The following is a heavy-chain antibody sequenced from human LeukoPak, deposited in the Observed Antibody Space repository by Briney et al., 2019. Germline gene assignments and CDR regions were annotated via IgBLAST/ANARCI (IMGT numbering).Heavy chain of an antibody. CDR2: SSSSGTTI. CDR3: ARRRDFIDY. Sequence: GGSLRLSCAASGFTLSDYYMSWIRQAPGKGLEWVSYSSSSGTTIYYADSVKGRFAISRDNAKNSLYLQMNSLRPEETPVYYCARRRDFIDYWGRGTLVTVSS. V-gene: IGHV3-11*01. J-gene: IGHJ4*02. CDR1: GFTLSDYY. D-gene: IGHD3/OR15-3a*01.